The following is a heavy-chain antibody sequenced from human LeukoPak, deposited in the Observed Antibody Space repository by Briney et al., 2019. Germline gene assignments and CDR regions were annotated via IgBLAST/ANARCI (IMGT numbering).Heavy chain of an antibody. CDR1: GGSFSGYY. CDR3: ARGRVTIFGVVINTYFGY. V-gene: IGHV4-34*01. Sequence: PSETLSLTCAVYGGSFSGYYWSWIRQPPGKGLEWIGEINHSGSTNYNPSLKSRVTISVDTSKNQFSLKLSSVTAADTAVYYCARGRVTIFGVVINTYFGYWGQGTLVIVSS. CDR2: INHSGST. D-gene: IGHD3-3*01. J-gene: IGHJ4*02.